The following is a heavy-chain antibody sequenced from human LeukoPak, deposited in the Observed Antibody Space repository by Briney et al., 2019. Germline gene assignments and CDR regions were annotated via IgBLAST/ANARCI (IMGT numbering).Heavy chain of an antibody. J-gene: IGHJ5*02. V-gene: IGHV4-30-4*08. CDR1: GGSISSGDYY. Sequence: SETLSLTCTVSGGSISSGDYYWSWIRQPPGKGLEWIRYIYYSGSTYYNPSLKSRVTISVDTSKSQFSLKLSSVTAADTAVYYCASSGYNGFDPWGQGTLVTVSS. CDR2: IYYSGST. D-gene: IGHD3-22*01. CDR3: ASSGYNGFDP.